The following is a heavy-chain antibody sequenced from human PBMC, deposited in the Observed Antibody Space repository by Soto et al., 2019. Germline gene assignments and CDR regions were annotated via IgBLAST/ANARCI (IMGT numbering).Heavy chain of an antibody. CDR3: ARVGYYGSGSYYYYGMDV. Sequence: SETLSLTCAVYGGSFSGYYWSWIRQPPGKGLEWIGEINHSGSTNYNPSLKSRVTISVDTSKNQFSLKLSSVTAADTAVYYCARVGYYGSGSYYYYGMDVWGQGTTVT. CDR2: INHSGST. V-gene: IGHV4-34*01. CDR1: GGSFSGYY. D-gene: IGHD3-10*01. J-gene: IGHJ6*02.